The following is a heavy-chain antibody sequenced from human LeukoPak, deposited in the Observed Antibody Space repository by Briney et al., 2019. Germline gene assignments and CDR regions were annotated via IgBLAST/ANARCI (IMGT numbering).Heavy chain of an antibody. Sequence: PSETLSLTCAVSGGSISSGDYSWSWIRQPPGEALEWIGYIYHSGRTFYNPSLKSRVTISVDTSKNQFSLRLSSVTAADTAVYYCARSVSAKRWNNCFDPWGQGTLVTVSS. J-gene: IGHJ5*02. CDR3: ARSVSAKRWNNCFDP. CDR1: GGSISSGDYS. CDR2: IYHSGRT. V-gene: IGHV4-30-2*01. D-gene: IGHD2-15*01.